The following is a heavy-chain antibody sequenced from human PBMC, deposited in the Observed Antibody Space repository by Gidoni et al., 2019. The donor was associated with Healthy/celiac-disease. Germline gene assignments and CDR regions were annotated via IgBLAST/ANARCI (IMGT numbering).Heavy chain of an antibody. CDR1: GGSFSGYY. CDR3: ARGSRPFDY. Sequence: QVQLQQWGAGLLKPSDTLSLTCAVYGGSFSGYYWSGIRKPPGKGLEWIGEINHSGSTNYNPSLKSRVTISVDTSKNQFSLKLSSVTAADTAVYYCARGSRPFDYWGQGTLVTVSS. CDR2: INHSGST. D-gene: IGHD1-1*01. J-gene: IGHJ4*02. V-gene: IGHV4-34*01.